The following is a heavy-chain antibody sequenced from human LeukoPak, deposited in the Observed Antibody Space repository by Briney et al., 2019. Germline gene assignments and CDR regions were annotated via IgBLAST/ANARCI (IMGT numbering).Heavy chain of an antibody. CDR2: ISSNGGST. Sequence: PGGSLRLSCSASGFTFSSYAMHWVRQAPGKGLEYVSAISSNGGSTYYADSVKGRFTISRDNSKNTLYLQMSSLRAEDTAVYYCARRYCSSTSCLIDYWGQGTLVTVSS. CDR3: ARRYCSSTSCLIDY. V-gene: IGHV3-64D*06. J-gene: IGHJ4*02. D-gene: IGHD2-2*01. CDR1: GFTFSSYA.